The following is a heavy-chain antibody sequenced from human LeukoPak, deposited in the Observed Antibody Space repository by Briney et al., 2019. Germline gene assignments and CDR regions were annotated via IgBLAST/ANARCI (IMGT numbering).Heavy chain of an antibody. V-gene: IGHV3-48*03. D-gene: IGHD3-3*01. Sequence: PGGSLRLSCAASGFTFSSYEMNWVRQAPGKGLEWVSYISSSGSTIYYADSVKGRFTISRDNAKNSLYLQMNSLRAEDTAVYYCARESWSDSVAFDIWGLGTMVIVSS. CDR1: GFTFSSYE. CDR3: ARESWSDSVAFDI. J-gene: IGHJ3*02. CDR2: ISSSGSTI.